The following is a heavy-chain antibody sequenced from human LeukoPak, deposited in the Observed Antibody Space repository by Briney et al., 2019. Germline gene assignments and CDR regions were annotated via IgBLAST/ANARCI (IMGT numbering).Heavy chain of an antibody. CDR1: GFTFSTYN. CDR3: ARGPGFGELLFDY. Sequence: GGSLRLSCAASGFTFSTYNMNWVRQAPGKGLEWVSYISSSSSTIYYADSVKGRFTISRDNAKNSLYLQMNSLRAEDTAVYYCARGPGFGELLFDYWGQGTLVTVSS. J-gene: IGHJ4*02. V-gene: IGHV3-48*04. D-gene: IGHD3-10*01. CDR2: ISSSSSTI.